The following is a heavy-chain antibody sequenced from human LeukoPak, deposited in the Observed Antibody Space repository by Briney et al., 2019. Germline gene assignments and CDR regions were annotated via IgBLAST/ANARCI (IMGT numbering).Heavy chain of an antibody. V-gene: IGHV3-7*01. CDR1: GFTFSTYW. CDR2: IKQDGSEK. D-gene: IGHD2-2*01. Sequence: PGGSLRLSCAASGFTFSTYWMSWVRQAPGKGLEWVANIKQDGSEKYYVDSVKGRFTISRDNAKNSPYLRMNSLRAEDTAVYYCARGDIVVVPAVDGAAFDIWGQGTMVTVSS. J-gene: IGHJ3*02. CDR3: ARGDIVVVPAVDGAAFDI.